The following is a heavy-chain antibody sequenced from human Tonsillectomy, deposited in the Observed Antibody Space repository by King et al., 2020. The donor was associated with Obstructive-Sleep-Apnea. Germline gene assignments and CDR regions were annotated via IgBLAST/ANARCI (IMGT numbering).Heavy chain of an antibody. Sequence: VQLVESGGGVVQPGRSLRLSCAASGVTFRSYGMHWVRQAPGKGLEWVAIIWYDGSNKYYADSVKGRFTISRDNSKKTLYLQMNSLRAEDTAVYYCARVPEVDTAMVEPYYFDYWGQGTLVTVSS. CDR1: GVTFRSYG. CDR3: ARVPEVDTAMVEPYYFDY. V-gene: IGHV3-33*01. D-gene: IGHD5-18*01. J-gene: IGHJ4*02. CDR2: IWYDGSNK.